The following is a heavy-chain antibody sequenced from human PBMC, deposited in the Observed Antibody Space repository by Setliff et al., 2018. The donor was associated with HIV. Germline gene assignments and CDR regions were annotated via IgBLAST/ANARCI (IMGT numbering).Heavy chain of an antibody. CDR2: ISSDGITT. D-gene: IGHD5-12*01. V-gene: IGHV3-74*01. Sequence: GGSLRLSCAASGFTFSSYWMHWVRQAPGKGLVWVSRISSDGITTSYADSVKDRFTISRDNAKNTLYLQMNSLRAEDTGVYYCHSGYDTEEQSYFDYWGQGALVTVSS. J-gene: IGHJ4*02. CDR1: GFTFSSYW. CDR3: HSGYDTEEQSYFDY.